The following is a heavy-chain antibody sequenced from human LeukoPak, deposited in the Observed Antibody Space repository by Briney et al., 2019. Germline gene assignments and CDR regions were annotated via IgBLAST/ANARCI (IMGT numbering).Heavy chain of an antibody. J-gene: IGHJ3*02. CDR1: GFTFSSYG. CDR2: ISYDGSNK. V-gene: IGHV3-30*03. D-gene: IGHD3-16*01. CDR3: AGFRVRWGAFDI. Sequence: GGSLRLSCAASGFTFSSYGMHWVRQAPGKGLEWVAVISYDGSNKYYADSVKGRFTISRDNSKNTLYLQMNSLRAEDTAVYYCAGFRVRWGAFDIWGQGTMVTVSS.